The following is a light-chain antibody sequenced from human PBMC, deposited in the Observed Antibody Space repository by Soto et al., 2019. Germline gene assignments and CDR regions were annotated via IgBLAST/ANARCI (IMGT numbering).Light chain of an antibody. CDR1: QTIDNY. Sequence: DMQMTQSPSSLSASVGDRVTITCRPSQTIDNYLNWYQHKPGKAPKLLIYGASTLQSGVSSRFTGSASRTDFTLTIDNLQAEDFATYYCQQSYTIPFAFGQGTKLEI. CDR3: QQSYTIPFA. V-gene: IGKV1-39*01. J-gene: IGKJ2*01. CDR2: GAS.